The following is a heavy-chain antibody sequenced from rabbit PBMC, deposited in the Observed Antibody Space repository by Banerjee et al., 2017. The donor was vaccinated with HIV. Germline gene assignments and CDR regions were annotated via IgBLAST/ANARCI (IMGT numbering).Heavy chain of an antibody. Sequence: QQQLVESGGGLVKPGGTLTLTCKASGIDFSSYYYMCWVRQAPGKGLELIACLSTSSGYTYYASWAKGRFTIARTSSTTVTLQMTSLTAADTATYLCARGDGSSAWAFRLWGQGTLVTVS. J-gene: IGHJ3*01. V-gene: IGHV1S45*01. D-gene: IGHD4-1*01. CDR1: GIDFSSYYY. CDR2: LSTSSGYT. CDR3: ARGDGSSAWAFRL.